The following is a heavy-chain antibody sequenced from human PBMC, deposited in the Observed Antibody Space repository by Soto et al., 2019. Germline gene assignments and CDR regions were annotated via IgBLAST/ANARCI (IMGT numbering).Heavy chain of an antibody. V-gene: IGHV3-73*02. CDR3: TRLDSSSPAEGY. J-gene: IGHJ4*02. D-gene: IGHD6-6*01. CDR1: GFTFSGSP. Sequence: EVHLVESGGGLVQPGGSLKLSCAASGFTFSGSPMDWVRQASGKGLEWLGRIRSKTNNYATAYAASVKGRCIISRDDSKNTAYLQMNSLKTEDTAVYYCTRLDSSSPAEGYWGQGTLVTVSS. CDR2: IRSKTNNYAT.